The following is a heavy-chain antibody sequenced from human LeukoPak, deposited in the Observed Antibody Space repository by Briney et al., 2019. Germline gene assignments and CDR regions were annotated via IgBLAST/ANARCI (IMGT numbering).Heavy chain of an antibody. CDR1: GFTFSSYA. D-gene: IGHD1-26*01. CDR3: AKVGRVVGAALVLGPEYYFDY. J-gene: IGHJ4*02. CDR2: ISYDGSNK. V-gene: IGHV3-30*04. Sequence: GGSLRLSCAASGFTFSSYAMHWVRQAPGKGLEWVAVISYDGSNKYYADSVKGRFTISRDNSKNTLYLQMNSLRAEDTAVYYCAKVGRVVGAALVLGPEYYFDYWGQGTLVTVSS.